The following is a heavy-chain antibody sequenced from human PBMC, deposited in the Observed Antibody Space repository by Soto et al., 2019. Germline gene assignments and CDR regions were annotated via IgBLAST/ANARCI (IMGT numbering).Heavy chain of an antibody. CDR2: INSDGSTT. Sequence: EVQLVESGGGLVQPGGSLRLSCVASGFTFSSYWMLWVRQAPGKGLVWVSRINSDGSTTSYADSVKGRFTISRDNAKNTLYLQMNSLRAADTAVYYCARVDPGYSYVKYWGQGTLVTVSS. V-gene: IGHV3-74*01. D-gene: IGHD5-18*01. J-gene: IGHJ4*02. CDR3: ARVDPGYSYVKY. CDR1: GFTFSSYW.